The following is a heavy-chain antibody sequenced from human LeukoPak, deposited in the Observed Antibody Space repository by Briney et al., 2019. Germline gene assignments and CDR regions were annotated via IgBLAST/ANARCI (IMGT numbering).Heavy chain of an antibody. Sequence: SETLSLTCAVYGGSFSGYYWSWIRQPPGKGLEWIGEINHSGSTNYNPSLKSRVTISVDTSKNQFSLKLSSVTAADTAVYYCARGDSSSWYFNWGQGTLVTVSS. CDR2: INHSGST. CDR3: ARGDSSSWYFN. J-gene: IGHJ4*02. CDR1: GGSFSGYY. V-gene: IGHV4-34*01. D-gene: IGHD6-13*01.